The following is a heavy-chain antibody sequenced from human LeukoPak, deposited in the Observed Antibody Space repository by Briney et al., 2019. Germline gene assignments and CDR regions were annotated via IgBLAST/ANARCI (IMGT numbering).Heavy chain of an antibody. D-gene: IGHD3-22*01. V-gene: IGHV5-51*01. CDR1: GYXFTSHW. J-gene: IGHJ3*02. CDR2: IYPGDSET. CDR3: ARRYYYDSSGYYLAHDAFDI. Sequence: GESLKISCNGSGYXFTSHWIGWVRQMPGKGLEWMGIIYPGDSETRYSPSFQGQVTISADKSISTAYLQWSRLKASDTAMYYCARRYYYDSSGYYLAHDAFDIWGQGTMVTVSS.